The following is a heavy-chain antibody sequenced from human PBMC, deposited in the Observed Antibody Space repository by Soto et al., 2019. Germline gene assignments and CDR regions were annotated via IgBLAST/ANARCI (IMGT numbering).Heavy chain of an antibody. J-gene: IGHJ4*02. CDR2: IKEDGSDK. CDR1: GFSFSSYW. CDR3: ARSPLRSGSGSY. V-gene: IGHV3-7*05. Sequence: GGSLRLSCAASGFSFSSYWMSWVRQAPGKGLEWVANIKEDGSDKNYVGSVKGRFTISRDNAKNSLYLQMNSLRVEDTAVYYCARSPLRSGSGSYWGQGTLVTVSS. D-gene: IGHD1-26*01.